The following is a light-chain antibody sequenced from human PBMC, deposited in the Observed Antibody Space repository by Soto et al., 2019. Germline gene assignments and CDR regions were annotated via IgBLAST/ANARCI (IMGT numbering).Light chain of an antibody. CDR1: QSVSNY. J-gene: IGKJ5*01. Sequence: EIVMSQSPATLSVSPGEGATLSCGASQSVSNYVAWYQQKPGQAPRLLIYDASNRATGIPARFSGSGSGTDYTLTISSLEPEDFAVYYCQQRSNWPRGTFGQGTRLEI. CDR3: QQRSNWPRGT. V-gene: IGKV3-11*01. CDR2: DAS.